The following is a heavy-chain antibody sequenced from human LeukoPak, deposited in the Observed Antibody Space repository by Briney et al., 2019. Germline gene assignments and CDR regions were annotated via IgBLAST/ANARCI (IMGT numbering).Heavy chain of an antibody. J-gene: IGHJ5*02. CDR3: ARVTKQWLVRWFDP. D-gene: IGHD6-19*01. Sequence: GGSLRLSFAGSGFTFSWYWMGWVRQAPGKGLGRVANIKQDGSEKYYVDSVKGRFTISRDNAKNSLYLQMNSLRAEDTAVYYCARVTKQWLVRWFDPWGQGTLVTVSS. CDR1: GFTFSWYW. V-gene: IGHV3-7*01. CDR2: IKQDGSEK.